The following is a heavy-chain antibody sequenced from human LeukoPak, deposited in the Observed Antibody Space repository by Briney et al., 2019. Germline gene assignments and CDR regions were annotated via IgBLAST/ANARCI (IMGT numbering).Heavy chain of an antibody. CDR1: GYTFTSYG. Sequence: GASVKVSYKASGYTFTSYGISWVRQATGQGLEWMGRISAYNGNTNYAQKLQGRVTMTTDTSTSTAYMELRSLRSDDTAVYYCAIFIAAPYYFDYWGQGTLVTVSS. CDR3: AIFIAAPYYFDY. V-gene: IGHV1-18*01. D-gene: IGHD6-13*01. CDR2: ISAYNGNT. J-gene: IGHJ4*02.